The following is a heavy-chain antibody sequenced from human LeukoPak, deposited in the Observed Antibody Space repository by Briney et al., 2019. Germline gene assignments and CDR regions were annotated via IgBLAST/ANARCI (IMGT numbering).Heavy chain of an antibody. CDR1: GFTFSSYW. CDR3: AREAEVVVREGGRFDP. V-gene: IGHV3-74*01. J-gene: IGHJ5*02. CDR2: INTDGSST. Sequence: GGSLRVSCAASGFTFSSYWMHWVRQAPGKGLVWVSRINTDGSSTSYADSVKGRFTISRDNAKNTLYLQMNSLRAEDTAVYYCAREAEVVVREGGRFDPWGQGTLVTVSS. D-gene: IGHD2-2*01.